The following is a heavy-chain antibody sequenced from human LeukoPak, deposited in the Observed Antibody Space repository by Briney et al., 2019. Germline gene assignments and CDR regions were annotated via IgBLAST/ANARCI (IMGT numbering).Heavy chain of an antibody. V-gene: IGHV3-7*01. CDR1: GFTFSSYW. D-gene: IGHD3-16*01. CDR3: ARITYDHVWGSPSYYFDH. Sequence: GGSLRLSCAASGFTFSSYWMSWVRQAPGKGLEWVANIKQDGSEKYYVDSVQGRFTISRDNAKNSLYLQMNSLRAEDTAVYYCARITYDHVWGSPSYYFDHWGQGTLVTVSS. J-gene: IGHJ4*02. CDR2: IKQDGSEK.